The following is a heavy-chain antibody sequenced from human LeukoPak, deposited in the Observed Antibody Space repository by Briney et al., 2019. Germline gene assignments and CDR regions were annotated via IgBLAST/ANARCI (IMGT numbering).Heavy chain of an antibody. D-gene: IGHD2-21*01. V-gene: IGHV3-23*01. Sequence: GGSLRLSCAASGFTFSNYAMNWVRQAPGKGLEWVPGIGGGGGSTYYADSVKGRFTVSRDNSKNTLYLQMNSLRAEDTAVYYCAKAGGDAYYYYYMDVWGKGTTVTVSS. CDR3: AKAGGDAYYYYYMDV. CDR2: IGGGGGST. J-gene: IGHJ6*03. CDR1: GFTFSNYA.